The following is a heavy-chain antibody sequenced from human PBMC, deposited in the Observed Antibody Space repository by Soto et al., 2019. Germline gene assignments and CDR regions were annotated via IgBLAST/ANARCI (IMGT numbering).Heavy chain of an antibody. J-gene: IGHJ6*03. V-gene: IGHV4-31*03. D-gene: IGHD3-10*01. Sequence: SETLSLTCTVSGGSISSGGYYWSWIRQHPGKGLEWIGYIYYSGSTYYNPSLKSRVTISVDTSKNQFSLKLSSVTAADTAVYYCARDRNDGSGSTPHYYYMDVWGKGTTVTVSS. CDR3: ARDRNDGSGSTPHYYYMDV. CDR2: IYYSGST. CDR1: GGSISSGGYY.